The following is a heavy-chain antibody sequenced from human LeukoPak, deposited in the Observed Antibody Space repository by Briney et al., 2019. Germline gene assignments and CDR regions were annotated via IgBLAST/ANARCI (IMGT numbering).Heavy chain of an antibody. CDR3: ARTYYDILTGYYENLYYFDY. Sequence: ASVKVSCKASGYTFTSYGISWVRQAPGQGLEWMGIINPSGGSTSYAQKFQGRVTMTRDTSTSTVYMELSSLRSEDTAVYYCARTYYDILTGYYENLYYFDYWGQGTLVTVSS. V-gene: IGHV1-46*01. CDR1: GYTFTSYG. J-gene: IGHJ4*02. CDR2: INPSGGST. D-gene: IGHD3-9*01.